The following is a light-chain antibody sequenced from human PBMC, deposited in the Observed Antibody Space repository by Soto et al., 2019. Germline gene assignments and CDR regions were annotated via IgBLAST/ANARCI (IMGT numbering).Light chain of an antibody. V-gene: IGLV2-8*01. CDR3: SSYAGSNNLV. CDR2: EVS. J-gene: IGLJ2*01. Sequence: QSVLTQPPSASGSHGQSVTISCAGTSSDVGGYNYVSWYQQHPGKAPKLMIYEVSKRPSGVPDRFSGSKSGNTASLTVSGLQAEDEADYYCSSYAGSNNLVFGGGTKLTVL. CDR1: SSDVGGYNY.